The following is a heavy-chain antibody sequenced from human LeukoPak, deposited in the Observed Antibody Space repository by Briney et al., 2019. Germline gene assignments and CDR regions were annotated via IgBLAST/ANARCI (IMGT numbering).Heavy chain of an antibody. Sequence: PSETLSLTCTVSGGSVSSGSYYWSWIRQPPGKGLEWIGYIYYSGSTNYNPSLKSRVTISVDTSKNQFSLKLSSVTAADTAVYYCARASIVVVVAATGGFDYWGQGTLVTVSS. CDR3: ARASIVVVVAATGGFDY. V-gene: IGHV4-61*01. CDR2: IYYSGST. J-gene: IGHJ4*02. CDR1: GGSVSSGSYY. D-gene: IGHD2-15*01.